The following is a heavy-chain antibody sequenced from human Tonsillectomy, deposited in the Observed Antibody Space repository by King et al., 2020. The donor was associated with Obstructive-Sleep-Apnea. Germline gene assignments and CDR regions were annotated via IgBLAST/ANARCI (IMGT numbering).Heavy chain of an antibody. CDR2: ISWDGGST. V-gene: IGHV3-43*01. D-gene: IGHD2-21*02. CDR1: GFTFDDYT. J-gene: IGHJ6*02. CDR3: AKGLTAIPDSYYYYAMDV. Sequence: VQLVESGGVVVQPGGSLRLSCAASGFTFDDYTMHWVRQAPGKGLEWVSLISWDGGSTYYADSVKGRFTISRDNSKNSLYLQMNSLRTEDTALYYCAKGLTAIPDSYYYYAMDVWGQGTTVTVSS.